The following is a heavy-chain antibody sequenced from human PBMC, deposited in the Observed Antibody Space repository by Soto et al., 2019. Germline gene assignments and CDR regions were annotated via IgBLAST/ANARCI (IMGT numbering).Heavy chain of an antibody. CDR1: GFTFSGSW. J-gene: IGHJ6*02. CDR3: ARGHYGMGV. Sequence: EEQLVESGGGLVQPGGSLRLSCAASGFTFSGSWMSWVRQAPGKGLEWVGNLNQDGSEKNYVDSVRGRFTISRDNAKNSLSLQMNSLRAEDTAVYYCARGHYGMGVWGRGTTVTVSS. V-gene: IGHV3-7*05. CDR2: LNQDGSEK.